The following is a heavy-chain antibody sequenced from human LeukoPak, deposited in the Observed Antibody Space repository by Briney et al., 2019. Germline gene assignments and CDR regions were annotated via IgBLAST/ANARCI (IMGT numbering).Heavy chain of an antibody. D-gene: IGHD5-12*01. CDR3: ARDPFSSGYPDY. CDR2: IYYSGST. J-gene: IGHJ4*02. Sequence: SETLSLTCTVSGGSISSSSYYWGWIRQPPGKGLEWIGSIYYSGSTYYNPSLKSRVTISVDTSKNQFSLKLSSVTAADTAVYYCARDPFSSGYPDYWGQGTLVTVSS. CDR1: GGSISSSSYY. V-gene: IGHV4-39*02.